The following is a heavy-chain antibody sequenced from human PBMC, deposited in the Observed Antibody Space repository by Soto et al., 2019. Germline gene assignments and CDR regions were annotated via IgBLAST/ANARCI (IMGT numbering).Heavy chain of an antibody. CDR3: AWSGSAPPGYSGMDV. Sequence: GGSLRLSCAASGFTFSNYYMDWVRQAPGKGLEWVAVISGSEDNIHYADSVKGRFTISRDNAKNSLYLQMNSLRAEDTAVYYCAWSGSAPPGYSGMDVWGQGTTVTVSS. CDR2: ISGSEDNI. CDR1: GFTFSNYY. J-gene: IGHJ6*02. V-gene: IGHV3-21*01. D-gene: IGHD1-1*01.